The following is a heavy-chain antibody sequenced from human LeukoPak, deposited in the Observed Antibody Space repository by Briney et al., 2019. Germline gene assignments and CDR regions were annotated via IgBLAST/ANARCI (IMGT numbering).Heavy chain of an antibody. CDR2: ISGSGGST. CDR3: AKAPAAAGTGWYFQH. CDR1: GFTFSSYA. V-gene: IGHV3-23*01. Sequence: GGSLRLSCAASGFTFSSYAMSWVRQAPGKGLEWGSAISGSGGSTYYADSVKGRFTISRDNSKNTLYLQMNSLRAEDTAVYYCAKAPAAAGTGWYFQHWGQGTLVTVSS. D-gene: IGHD6-13*01. J-gene: IGHJ1*01.